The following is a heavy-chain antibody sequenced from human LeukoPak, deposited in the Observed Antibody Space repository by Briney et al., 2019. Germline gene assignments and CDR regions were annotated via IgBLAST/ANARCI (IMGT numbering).Heavy chain of an antibody. J-gene: IGHJ5*02. Sequence: SETLSLTCAVYGGSFSGYYWSWIRQPPGKGLEWIGEINHSGSTNYNPSLKSRVTISVDTSKNQFSLKLSSVTAADTAVYYCARHRAYNWFDPWGQGTLVTVSS. D-gene: IGHD1-14*01. CDR3: ARHRAYNWFDP. CDR2: INHSGST. CDR1: GGSFSGYY. V-gene: IGHV4-34*01.